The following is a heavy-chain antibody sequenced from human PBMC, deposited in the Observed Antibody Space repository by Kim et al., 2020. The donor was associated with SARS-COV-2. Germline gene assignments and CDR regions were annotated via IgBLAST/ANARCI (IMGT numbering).Heavy chain of an antibody. CDR3: NRVPGTALVFFDAYDN. CDR1: GFSFSDSA. V-gene: IGHV3-73*01. CDR2: IRSKANSYAT. J-gene: IGHJ3*02. Sequence: GGSLRLSCAASGFSFSDSAMHWVRQASGKGLEWVGRIRSKANSYATTYAAAVKGRFTISRDDDKNAAYLQMNSLKTEDPAVYYYNRVPGTALVFFDAYDNWGQGTMVTVSS. D-gene: IGHD3-3*02.